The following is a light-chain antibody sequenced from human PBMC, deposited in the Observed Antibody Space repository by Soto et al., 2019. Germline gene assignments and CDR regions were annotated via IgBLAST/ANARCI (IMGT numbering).Light chain of an antibody. CDR3: QQYNNWPPPIT. V-gene: IGKV3-15*01. Sequence: EIVMTQSPATLSVSPGERATLSCRASQSVSSNLAGYQQKPGQAPRLLIFGASTRATDVPARFSGSGSGTEFTLTISSLQSEDFAFYYCQQYNNWPPPITFGQGTRLEI. CDR2: GAS. CDR1: QSVSSN. J-gene: IGKJ5*01.